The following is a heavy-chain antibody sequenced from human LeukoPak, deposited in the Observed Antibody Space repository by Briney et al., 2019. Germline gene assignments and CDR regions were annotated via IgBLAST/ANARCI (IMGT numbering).Heavy chain of an antibody. CDR3: ARDPTYSSRWYRAFDI. V-gene: IGHV3-11*01. Sequence: GGSLRLSCAASGFTFSDYYMSWIRQAPGKGLEWVSYISSSGSTIYYADSVKGRFTISRDNAKNSLYLQMNSLRAEDTAVYYCARDPTYSSRWYRAFDIWGQGTMVTVSS. D-gene: IGHD6-13*01. CDR1: GFTFSDYY. CDR2: ISSSGSTI. J-gene: IGHJ3*02.